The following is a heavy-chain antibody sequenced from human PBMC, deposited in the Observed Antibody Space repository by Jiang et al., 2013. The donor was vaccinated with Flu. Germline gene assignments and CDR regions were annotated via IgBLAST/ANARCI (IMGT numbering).Heavy chain of an antibody. V-gene: IGHV4-59*08. CDR1: GGPINFFY. Sequence: GSGLVKPSETLSLTCTVSGGPINFFYWSLIRQPPGKRLEWIGYIYSTGSTNYNPSLKGRVSLSVDTSKNQFSLNLSSVTAADTAVYFCARGHCGGGECSPWFFDLWAGGTPDHCLF. J-gene: IGHJ2*01. CDR3: ARGHCGGGECSPWFFDL. CDR2: IYSTGST. D-gene: IGHD2-21*01.